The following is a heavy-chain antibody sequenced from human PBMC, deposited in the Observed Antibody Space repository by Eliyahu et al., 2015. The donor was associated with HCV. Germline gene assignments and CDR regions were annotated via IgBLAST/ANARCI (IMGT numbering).Heavy chain of an antibody. CDR3: YIAVAGMQSAY. Sequence: QVTLKESGPVLVKPTETLTLTCTVSGFSLSKSKVGVSWIRQPPGKALXWLAHIFSNDEKSYNTSLKTRLTISKDISKSQVVLTMTNMGPMDTGTYYCYIAVAGMQSAYWGQATPVTVSS. V-gene: IGHV2-26*01. CDR1: GFSLSKSKVG. D-gene: IGHD6-19*01. J-gene: IGHJ4*02. CDR2: IFSNDEK.